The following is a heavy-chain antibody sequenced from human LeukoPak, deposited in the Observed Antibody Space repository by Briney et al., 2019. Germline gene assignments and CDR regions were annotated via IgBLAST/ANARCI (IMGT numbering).Heavy chain of an antibody. V-gene: IGHV3-23*01. D-gene: IGHD6-13*01. Sequence: GSLRLSCPASGFTLSSYAMTWVRQAPGRGLEWVSSVDGGGGGTYYADSVKGRFTISRDNSKDTLYLQMNGLRAEDTAVYFCAKQSAGSAAWYSLHYDFWGQGILVTVSS. CDR3: AKQSAGSAAWYSLHYDF. CDR2: VDGGGGGT. J-gene: IGHJ4*02. CDR1: GFTLSSYA.